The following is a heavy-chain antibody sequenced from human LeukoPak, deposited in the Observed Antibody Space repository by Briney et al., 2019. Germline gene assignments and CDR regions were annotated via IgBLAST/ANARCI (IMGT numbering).Heavy chain of an antibody. CDR2: ISYDGSNK. CDR3: ATSRSSFRAVDY. V-gene: IGHV3-30*14. J-gene: IGHJ4*02. D-gene: IGHD2/OR15-2a*01. CDR1: GFTFSGYP. Sequence: HPGGSLRLSCAASGFTFSGYPIHWVRQAPGKGLEWVAVISYDGSNKYYADSVKGRFTISRDNSKNTLYLQMNSLRAEDTAVYYCATSRSSFRAVDYWGQGTLVTVSS.